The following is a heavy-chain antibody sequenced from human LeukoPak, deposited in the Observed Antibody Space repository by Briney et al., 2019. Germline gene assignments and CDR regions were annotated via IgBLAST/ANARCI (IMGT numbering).Heavy chain of an antibody. D-gene: IGHD6-19*01. CDR2: IYTSGST. V-gene: IGHV4-4*07. Sequence: PSETLSLTCTVSGGSISSYYWNWLRQPAGKGLEWIGRIYTSGSTNYNPSLKSRVTMSVDTSKNQFSLKLSSVTAADTAVYYCARNTRSGPVYYYYMDVWGKGTTVTVSS. J-gene: IGHJ6*03. CDR1: GGSISSYY. CDR3: ARNTRSGPVYYYYMDV.